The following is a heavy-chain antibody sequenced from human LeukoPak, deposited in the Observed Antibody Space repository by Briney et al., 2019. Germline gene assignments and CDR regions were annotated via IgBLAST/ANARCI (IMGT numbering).Heavy chain of an antibody. CDR3: ARGDCSSTSRYPVWFDP. J-gene: IGHJ5*02. CDR1: GGSISSSSYY. Sequence: PSETLSLTCTVSGGSISSSSYYWGWIRQPPGKGLEWIGSIYYSGSTYYNPSLKSRVTISVDTSKNQFSLKLSSVTAADTAVYYCARGDCSSTSRYPVWFDPWGQGTLVTVSS. CDR2: IYYSGST. D-gene: IGHD2-2*01. V-gene: IGHV4-39*07.